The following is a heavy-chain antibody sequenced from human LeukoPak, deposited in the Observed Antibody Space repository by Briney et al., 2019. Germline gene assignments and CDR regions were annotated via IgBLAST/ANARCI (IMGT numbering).Heavy chain of an antibody. Sequence: SETLSLTCTISGGSINSYYWSWIRQPPGKGLEWIGYIYYSGSTNYNPSLKSRVTISVDTSKNQFSLRLTSVTAADTAVYYCARGQGGSGYYYWGQGTLVTVSS. J-gene: IGHJ4*02. CDR1: GGSINSYY. D-gene: IGHD3-22*01. CDR3: ARGQGGSGYYY. V-gene: IGHV4-59*01. CDR2: IYYSGST.